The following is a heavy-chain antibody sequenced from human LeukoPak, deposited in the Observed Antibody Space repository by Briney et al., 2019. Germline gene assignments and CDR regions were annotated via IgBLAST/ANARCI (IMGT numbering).Heavy chain of an antibody. J-gene: IGHJ6*03. CDR1: GYTFTRYY. V-gene: IGHV1-2*02. Sequence: ASVKVSCKASGYTFTRYYIHWVRQAPGQGLEWMGWINPNSGGTNYAQKFQGRVTMTRDTAISTAYMELSRLRSDDTAVYYCSRDEPWQTPDYYYYFMDVWGKGTAVTISS. CDR2: INPNSGGT. CDR3: SRDEPWQTPDYYYYFMDV.